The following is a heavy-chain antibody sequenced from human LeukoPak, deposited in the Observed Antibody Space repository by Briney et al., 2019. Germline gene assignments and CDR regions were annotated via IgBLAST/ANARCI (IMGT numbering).Heavy chain of an antibody. CDR2: ISSSSSTI. D-gene: IGHD5-12*01. V-gene: IGHV3-48*01. Sequence: GGSLRLSSAATGFTFSSYSMNRVRQAPGKGLEWVSYISSSSSTIYYADSVKGRFTISRDNAKNSLYLQMNSLRAEDTAVYYCARDGDIVPFDYWGQGTLVTVSS. CDR3: ARDGDIVPFDY. CDR1: GFTFSSYS. J-gene: IGHJ4*02.